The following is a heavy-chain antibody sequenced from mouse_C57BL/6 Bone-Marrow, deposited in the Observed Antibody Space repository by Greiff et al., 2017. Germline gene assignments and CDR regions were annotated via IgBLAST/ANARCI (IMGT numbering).Heavy chain of an antibody. J-gene: IGHJ3*01. Sequence: EVQLVESGGGLVQPGGSLKLSCAASGFTFSDYYMYWVRQTPEKRLEWVAYISNGGGSTYYPDTVKGRFTISRDNAKNTLYLQMSRLKSEDTAMYYCARLDGAAYWGQGTLVTVSA. CDR1: GFTFSDYY. V-gene: IGHV5-12*01. CDR2: ISNGGGST. D-gene: IGHD1-1*02. CDR3: ARLDGAAY.